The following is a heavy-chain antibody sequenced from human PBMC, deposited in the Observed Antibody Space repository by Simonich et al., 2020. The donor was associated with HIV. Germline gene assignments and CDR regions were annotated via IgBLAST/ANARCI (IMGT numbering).Heavy chain of an antibody. Sequence: EVQLVESGGGLVQPGGSLRLSCAASGFTFSSYEMNWFRRAPGKGLEGVSDMSSSDSTIDYADSVKGRFTISRENAKNSLYLQMNSLRAEDTAVYYCARVWGGDYSALQYWGQGTLVTVSS. V-gene: IGHV3-48*03. J-gene: IGHJ1*01. D-gene: IGHD3-16*01. CDR1: GFTFSSYE. CDR3: ARVWGGDYSALQY. CDR2: MSSSDSTI.